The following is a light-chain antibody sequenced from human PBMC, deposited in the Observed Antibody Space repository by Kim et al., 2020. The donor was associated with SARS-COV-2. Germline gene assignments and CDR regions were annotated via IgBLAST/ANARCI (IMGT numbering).Light chain of an antibody. V-gene: IGLV6-57*02. Sequence: NFMLTQPHSVSESPGKTVTISCTGSSGSIASNYVQWYQQRPGSAPTTVIYEDNQRPSGVPDRFSGSIDSSSNSASLTISGLKTEDEADYYCQSYDSSNLWVFRGGTQLTVL. CDR3: QSYDSSNLWV. CDR2: EDN. CDR1: SGSIASNY. J-gene: IGLJ3*02.